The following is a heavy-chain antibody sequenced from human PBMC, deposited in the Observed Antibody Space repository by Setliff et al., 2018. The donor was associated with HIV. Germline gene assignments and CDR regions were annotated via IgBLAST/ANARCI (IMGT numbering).Heavy chain of an antibody. CDR1: GGSISSSSYY. Sequence: LSLTCTVSGGSISSSSYYWGWIRQPPGKGLEWIGIMNSKGESFYNASFTNGVLISIDTSKNRFSLTMTSVTAADTAVYYCARHRQISDWFDPWGQGILVTVSS. CDR3: ARHRQISDWFDP. V-gene: IGHV4-39*01. D-gene: IGHD3-10*01. J-gene: IGHJ5*02. CDR2: MNSKGES.